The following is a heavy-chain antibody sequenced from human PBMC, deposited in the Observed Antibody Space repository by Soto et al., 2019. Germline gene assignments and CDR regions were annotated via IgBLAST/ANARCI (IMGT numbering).Heavy chain of an antibody. V-gene: IGHV1-69*02. J-gene: IGHJ6*03. CDR3: ARVAEMGTVTKVYYSYMDV. D-gene: IGHD4-17*01. Sequence: QVQLVQSGAEVKKPGSSVKVSCKASGDTFSRHTISWVRQAPGQGHEWMGRIIPILGIANYAQKFQGIVTITADKSTSTAYMHLGSLRSEDTAVYYWARVAEMGTVTKVYYSYMDVGGKGTTVTVSS. CDR2: IIPILGIA. CDR1: GDTFSRHT.